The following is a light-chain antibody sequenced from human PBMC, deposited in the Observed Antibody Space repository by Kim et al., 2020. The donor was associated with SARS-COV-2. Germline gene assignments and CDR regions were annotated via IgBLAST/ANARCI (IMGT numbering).Light chain of an antibody. Sequence: PGGTVTLTCASSAGAVTSGYYSIWFQQKPGQVPRALIHNTNKKHPWTPARFSGSLLGGKAALTLSAVQPEDEADYYCLLYYRAVWVFGGGTKVTVL. V-gene: IGLV7-43*01. CDR1: AGAVTSGYY. J-gene: IGLJ3*02. CDR3: LLYYRAVWV. CDR2: NTN.